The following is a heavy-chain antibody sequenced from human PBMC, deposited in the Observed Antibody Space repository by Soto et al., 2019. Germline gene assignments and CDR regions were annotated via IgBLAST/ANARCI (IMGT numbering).Heavy chain of an antibody. CDR2: IIPIFGTT. J-gene: IGHJ5*02. CDR3: ARDRTDSGYYTNWLDP. Sequence: SVKVSCKPSGGTFGSDAITWVRQAPGQGLEWVGRIIPIFGTTNYAQNLQGRVTISADKSTLTSYMELHSPTSDDTALYYCARDRTDSGYYTNWLDPWGQGTQVTVSS. CDR1: GGTFGSDA. D-gene: IGHD3-22*01. V-gene: IGHV1-69*06.